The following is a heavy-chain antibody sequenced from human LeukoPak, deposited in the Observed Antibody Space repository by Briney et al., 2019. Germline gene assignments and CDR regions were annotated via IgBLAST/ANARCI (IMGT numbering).Heavy chain of an antibody. J-gene: IGHJ4*02. Sequence: SETLSLTCTVSGGSISSYYWGWIRQPPGKGLEWIGYIYYSGSPDYNPSLKSRLTISLDTSENQFSLKLSSVTAADTAVYYCARHASNSGGNLKFDYWGQGTLVTVSS. CDR1: GGSISSYY. CDR2: IYYSGSP. D-gene: IGHD4-23*01. CDR3: ARHASNSGGNLKFDY. V-gene: IGHV4-59*08.